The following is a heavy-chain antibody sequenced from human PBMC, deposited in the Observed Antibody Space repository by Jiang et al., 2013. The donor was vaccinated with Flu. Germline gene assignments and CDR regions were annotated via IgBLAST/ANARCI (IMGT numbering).Heavy chain of an antibody. CDR2: IYWDDDK. V-gene: IGHV2-5*02. CDR3: AHHMVTRSLDY. CDR1: GFSLSTSEVG. J-gene: IGHJ4*02. Sequence: KPTQTLTLTCTFSGFSLSTSEVGVGWIRQPPGKALEWLALIYWDDDKRYSSSLNLKSRLTITKDTSKSQVVLTMTNMDPVDTATYYCAHHMVTRSLDYWGQGPWSPSHQ. D-gene: IGHD2-21*02.